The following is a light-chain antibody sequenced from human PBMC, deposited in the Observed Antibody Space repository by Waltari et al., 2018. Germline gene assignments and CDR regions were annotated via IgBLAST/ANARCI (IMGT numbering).Light chain of an antibody. Sequence: QSALTQPASVSGSPGQSITISCTGTSRDIGGYVYVSWYQQYPGKAPKLIIYDVIYRPSGVSNRFSGSKSSNTASLTISGLQAEDEANYYCCSYTSASTLGVFGGGTKLTVL. J-gene: IGLJ3*02. CDR3: CSYTSASTLGV. CDR1: SRDIGGYVY. CDR2: DVI. V-gene: IGLV2-14*03.